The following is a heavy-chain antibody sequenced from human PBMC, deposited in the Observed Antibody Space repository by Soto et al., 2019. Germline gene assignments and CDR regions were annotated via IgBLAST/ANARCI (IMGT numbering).Heavy chain of an antibody. Sequence: QVQLVQSGAEVKKPGSSVKVSCKDSGGIFSTYSMFWVRQAPGQGLEWMGRIIPMLGVRNYAQRFQDRVTIIVDKSTATVHMELSSLRAEDTALYYCTIGSWSGEVFDIWGQGTMVTVSS. CDR1: GGIFSTYS. V-gene: IGHV1-69*02. CDR3: TIGSWSGEVFDI. CDR2: IIPMLGVR. D-gene: IGHD2-21*01. J-gene: IGHJ3*02.